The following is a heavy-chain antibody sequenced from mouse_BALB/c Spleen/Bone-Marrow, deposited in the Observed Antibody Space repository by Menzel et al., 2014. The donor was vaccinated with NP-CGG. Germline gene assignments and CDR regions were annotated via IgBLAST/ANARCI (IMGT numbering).Heavy chain of an antibody. Sequence: EVKVEESGGDLVKPGGSLKLSCAASGFTFSSYGMSWVRQTPDKRLEGVATINSGGVNNYYIDSVKGRFTISRDNAKNTLFLQMSSLKSEDTAMYHCARRGNWDGRAAMDYWGQGTSVTVSS. D-gene: IGHD4-1*01. V-gene: IGHV5-6*02. CDR3: ARRGNWDGRAAMDY. J-gene: IGHJ4*01. CDR1: GFTFSSYG. CDR2: INSGGVNN.